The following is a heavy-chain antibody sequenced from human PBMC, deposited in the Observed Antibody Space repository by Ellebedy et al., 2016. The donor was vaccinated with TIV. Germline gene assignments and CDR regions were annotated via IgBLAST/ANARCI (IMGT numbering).Heavy chain of an antibody. Sequence: ASVKVSCKASGYTFTGYYMHWVRQAPGQGLEWMGWINPNSGGTNYAQKFQGRVTMTRDTSISTAYMELSRLRSDDTAVDDCARGSGYDWYYFDYWGQGTLVTVSS. D-gene: IGHD5-12*01. V-gene: IGHV1-2*02. CDR1: GYTFTGYY. J-gene: IGHJ4*02. CDR2: INPNSGGT. CDR3: ARGSGYDWYYFDY.